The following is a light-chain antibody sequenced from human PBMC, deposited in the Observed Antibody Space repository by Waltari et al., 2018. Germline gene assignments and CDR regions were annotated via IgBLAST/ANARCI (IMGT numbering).Light chain of an antibody. Sequence: EIQMTKSPSSLCASVGDRVTITCRASQSINSFLNWYQQKPGKAPKLLIYAASSLQSGVPSRFSGSGSGTDFTLTISSLQPEDFAAYYCQQSYSTPLTFGGGTKVEIK. J-gene: IGKJ4*01. CDR3: QQSYSTPLT. V-gene: IGKV1-39*01. CDR2: AAS. CDR1: QSINSF.